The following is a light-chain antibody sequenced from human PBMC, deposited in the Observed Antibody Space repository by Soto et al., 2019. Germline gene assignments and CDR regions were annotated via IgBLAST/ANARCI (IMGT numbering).Light chain of an antibody. CDR2: DNS. CDR1: NIGTKN. Sequence: SYELTQPPSVSVAPGQTASMTCGGSNIGTKNVHWFQQKPGQAPVLVVYDNSDRPSGIPERLSGSNSGNTATLTISRVEAGDEADYYCQVWDSSSDHWVFGGGTKVTVL. V-gene: IGLV3-21*02. J-gene: IGLJ3*02. CDR3: QVWDSSSDHWV.